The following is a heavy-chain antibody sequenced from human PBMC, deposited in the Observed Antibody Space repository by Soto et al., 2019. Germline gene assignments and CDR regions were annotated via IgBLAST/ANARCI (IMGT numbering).Heavy chain of an antibody. D-gene: IGHD3-10*01. CDR1: GGTISSYY. Sequence: SETLSLTCTVSGGTISSYYWSWIRQPPGKGLEWIGYIYYSGSTNYNPSLKSRVTISVDTSKNQFSLKLSSVTAADTAVYFCARTYYYRSGTYFAWFDPWGQGTLVTVSS. V-gene: IGHV4-59*12. J-gene: IGHJ5*02. CDR3: ARTYYYRSGTYFAWFDP. CDR2: IYYSGST.